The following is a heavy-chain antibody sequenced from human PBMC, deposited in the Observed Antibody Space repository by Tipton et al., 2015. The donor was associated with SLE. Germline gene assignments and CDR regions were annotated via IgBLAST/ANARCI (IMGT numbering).Heavy chain of an antibody. Sequence: QSGPEVNKPGASVKVSCKASGYTFTGYYMHWVRQAPGQGLEWMGWINPNSGGTNYAQKFQGWVTMTRDTSISTAYMELSRLRSDDTAVYYCARDESSGWFDAFDIWGQGTMVTVSS. CDR2: INPNSGGT. CDR3: ARDESSGWFDAFDI. CDR1: GYTFTGYY. J-gene: IGHJ3*02. V-gene: IGHV1-2*04. D-gene: IGHD6-19*01.